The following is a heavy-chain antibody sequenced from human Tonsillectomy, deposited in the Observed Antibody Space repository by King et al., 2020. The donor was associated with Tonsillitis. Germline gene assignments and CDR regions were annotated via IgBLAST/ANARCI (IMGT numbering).Heavy chain of an antibody. CDR1: GFTLSSYW. Sequence: QLVQSGGGLVQTGGSLRHSCVDSGFTLSSYWMSWVRQAPGKGLEWVANIKQDGSEKYYVESVKGRSTLSRDNAKNSLYLQMNSLRAEDTAVYYCARERGGFWSGSTGWFDPWGQGALVTVSS. J-gene: IGHJ5*02. CDR3: ARERGGFWSGSTGWFDP. V-gene: IGHV3-7*01. CDR2: IKQDGSEK. D-gene: IGHD3-3*01.